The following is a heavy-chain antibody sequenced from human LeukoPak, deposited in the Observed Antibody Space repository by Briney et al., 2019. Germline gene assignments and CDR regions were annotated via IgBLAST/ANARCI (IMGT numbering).Heavy chain of an antibody. CDR1: GGSVSSNDYY. CDR3: ARQGQGGYWPFDY. CDR2: IYYTGST. V-gene: IGHV4-39*01. D-gene: IGHD5-12*01. Sequence: SETLSLTCTVSGGSVSSNDYYWGWIRQPPGKGLGWIGSIYYTGSTYYTPSLKSGVTISIDTSKNLFSLNLSSVTAADTAVYYCARQGQGGYWPFDYWGQGTLVTVSS. J-gene: IGHJ4*02.